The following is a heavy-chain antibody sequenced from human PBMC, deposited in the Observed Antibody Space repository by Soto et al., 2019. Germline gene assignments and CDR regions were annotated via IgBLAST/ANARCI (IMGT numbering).Heavy chain of an antibody. Sequence: EVQLVESGGGLVQPGGSLRLSCAASGFRFSIYSMNWVRQAPGKGLEWSAYITSDIKTRKYADSVKGRFTISRDNDKNLVYLQMNSLRDEDTAVYYCARSVEGHFDFWGQGTVVTVST. J-gene: IGHJ4*02. CDR2: ITSDIKTR. CDR1: GFRFSIYS. CDR3: ARSVEGHFDF. V-gene: IGHV3-48*02. D-gene: IGHD6-19*01.